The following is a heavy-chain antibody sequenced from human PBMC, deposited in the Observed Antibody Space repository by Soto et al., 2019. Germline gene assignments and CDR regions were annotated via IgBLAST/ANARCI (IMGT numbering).Heavy chain of an antibody. J-gene: IGHJ4*01. V-gene: IGHV3-48*03. Sequence: HPGGSLRLSCAASGFIFSRYEMSWVRQAPGKGLECISYISATGGTVKYADSVRGRFTISRDNAKNALFLQLSSLRVEDAAVYYCTRVFWSGVNDFWSHGTLVTVSS. CDR3: TRVFWSGVNDF. D-gene: IGHD3-3*01. CDR2: ISATGGTV. CDR1: GFIFSRYE.